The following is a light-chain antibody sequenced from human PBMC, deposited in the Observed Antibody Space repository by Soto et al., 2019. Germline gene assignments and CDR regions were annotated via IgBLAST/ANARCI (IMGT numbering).Light chain of an antibody. Sequence: DIQMTQSPSSLSASAGDRVTITCRASQTISRYLNWYQQKPGKAPKILMYAASNLQSGVPSRFSGGGSGTDFNLTISSLQPGDSATYYCQQSYSTRYTFCQGTKLEIK. J-gene: IGKJ2*01. CDR2: AAS. CDR3: QQSYSTRYT. V-gene: IGKV1-39*01. CDR1: QTISRY.